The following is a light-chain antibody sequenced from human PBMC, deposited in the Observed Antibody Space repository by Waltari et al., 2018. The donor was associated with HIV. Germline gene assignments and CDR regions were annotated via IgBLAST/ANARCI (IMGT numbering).Light chain of an antibody. J-gene: IGLJ1*01. CDR1: IPDIHSSNS. V-gene: IGLV7-43*01. CDR3: LLFYGGAQRYV. Sequence: LTQTPSLTVSPPGTAPSACPPSIPDIHSSNSPPCFQQKPGQAPRALIYSTSNKNSLTPARFSGSLLGGKAALTLSGVQPEDEAEYCCLLFYGGAQRYVFGTGTRVTVL. CDR2: STS.